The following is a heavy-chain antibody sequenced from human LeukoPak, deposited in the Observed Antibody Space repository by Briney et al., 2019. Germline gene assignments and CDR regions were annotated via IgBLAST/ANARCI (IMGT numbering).Heavy chain of an antibody. CDR3: ARDEYSSSWYYFDY. J-gene: IGHJ4*02. V-gene: IGHV3-7*03. CDR2: IKQDGSEK. Sequence: AGGSLRLSCAASGFTFSSYWMSWVRQAPGKGLEWVANIKQDGSEKYYVDSVKGRFTISRDNAKNSLYLQMNSLRAEDTALYYCARDEYSSSWYYFDYWGQGTLVTVSS. CDR1: GFTFSSYW. D-gene: IGHD6-13*01.